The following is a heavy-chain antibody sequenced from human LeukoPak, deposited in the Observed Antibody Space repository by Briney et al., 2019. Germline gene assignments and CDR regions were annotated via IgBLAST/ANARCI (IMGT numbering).Heavy chain of an antibody. CDR3: ARDPSVTPFDY. Sequence: PGGSLRLSCAASGFTFSSYGMHWVRQAPGKGLEWVAVIWYDGSNKYYADSVKGRFTISRDNSKNTLYLQMNSLRAEDTAVYYCARDPSVTPFDYWGQGALVTVSS. V-gene: IGHV3-33*01. J-gene: IGHJ4*02. CDR1: GFTFSSYG. D-gene: IGHD4-17*01. CDR2: IWYDGSNK.